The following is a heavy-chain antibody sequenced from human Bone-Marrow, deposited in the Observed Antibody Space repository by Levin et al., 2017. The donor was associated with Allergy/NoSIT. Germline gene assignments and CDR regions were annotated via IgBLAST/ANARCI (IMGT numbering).Heavy chain of an antibody. CDR1: GFTFGDYA. V-gene: IGHV3-49*04. CDR2: IRSKAYGGTT. J-gene: IGHJ6*02. Sequence: GGSLRLSCTASGFTFGDYAMSWVRQAPGKGLEWVGFIRSKAYGGTTEYAASVKGRFTISRDDSKSIAYLQMNSLKTEDTAVYYCTRAGYYDFWSGYYSFGGMDVWGQGTTVTVSS. CDR3: TRAGYYDFWSGYYSFGGMDV. D-gene: IGHD3-3*01.